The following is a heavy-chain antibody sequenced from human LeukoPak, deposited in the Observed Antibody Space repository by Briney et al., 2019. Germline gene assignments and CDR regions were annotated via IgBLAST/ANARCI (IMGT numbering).Heavy chain of an antibody. J-gene: IGHJ4*02. CDR1: GFTFSSYA. Sequence: PGGSLRLSCAASGFTFSSYAMSWVRQAPGKGLEWVSAISGSGGSTYYADSVKGRFTISRDNSKNTLYLQMNSLRAEDTAVYYCAKGLNFWSGYPGFDYWGQGTLVTVSS. V-gene: IGHV3-23*01. CDR2: ISGSGGST. D-gene: IGHD3-3*01. CDR3: AKGLNFWSGYPGFDY.